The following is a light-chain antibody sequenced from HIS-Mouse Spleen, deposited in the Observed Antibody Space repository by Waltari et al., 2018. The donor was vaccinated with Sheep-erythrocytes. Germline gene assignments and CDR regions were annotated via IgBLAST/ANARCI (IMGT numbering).Light chain of an antibody. CDR2: DVS. V-gene: IGLV2-11*01. CDR1: SSDVGGYNY. J-gene: IGLJ1*01. Sequence: QSALTQPRSVSGSPGQSVTISCTGTSSDVGGYNYVSWYQQHPGKAPKLMNYDVSKRPSGVPDRFSGSKSGNTASLTSSGLQAEDEADYYCCSYAGSYNHVFATGTKVTVL. CDR3: CSYAGSYNHV.